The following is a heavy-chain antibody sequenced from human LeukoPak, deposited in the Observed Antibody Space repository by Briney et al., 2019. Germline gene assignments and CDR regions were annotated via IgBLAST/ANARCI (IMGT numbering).Heavy chain of an antibody. D-gene: IGHD1-26*01. J-gene: IGHJ6*01. CDR2: ISGSGGST. CDR3: AKMKGHPLPKYYMDV. Sequence: PGGSLRLSCAASGFTFSSYAMSWVRQAPGKGLEWVSAISGSGGSTHYADSVKGRFTISRDNSKNTLYLQMNSLRAEDTAIYYCAKMKGHPLPKYYMDVWGQGTTVTVSS. V-gene: IGHV3-23*01. CDR1: GFTFSSYA.